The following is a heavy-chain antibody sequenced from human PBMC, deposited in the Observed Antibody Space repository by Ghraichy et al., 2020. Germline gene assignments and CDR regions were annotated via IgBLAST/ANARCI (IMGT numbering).Heavy chain of an antibody. Sequence: GGSLRLSCAASGFTFSSYWMSWVRQAPGKGLEWVANIKQDGSEKYYVDSVKGRFTISRDNAKNSLYLQMNSLRAEDTAVYYCAREGGVVVSYGMDVWGQGTTVTVSS. D-gene: IGHD2-15*01. V-gene: IGHV3-7*01. CDR3: AREGGVVVSYGMDV. CDR2: IKQDGSEK. CDR1: GFTFSSYW. J-gene: IGHJ6*02.